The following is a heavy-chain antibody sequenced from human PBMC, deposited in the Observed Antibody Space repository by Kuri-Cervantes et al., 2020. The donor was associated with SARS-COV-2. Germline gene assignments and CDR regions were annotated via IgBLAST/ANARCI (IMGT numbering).Heavy chain of an antibody. Sequence: GESLKISCAASGFTFSSYEMNWVRQAPGKGLEWVSYISSSCSTIYYADSVKGRFPISRDNDKNMLFLQMHSLIAEDTAVYYCVRDGDHWNFDYWGLGTLVTVSS. D-gene: IGHD1-1*01. V-gene: IGHV3-48*03. CDR2: ISSSCSTI. CDR1: GFTFSSYE. CDR3: VRDGDHWNFDY. J-gene: IGHJ4*02.